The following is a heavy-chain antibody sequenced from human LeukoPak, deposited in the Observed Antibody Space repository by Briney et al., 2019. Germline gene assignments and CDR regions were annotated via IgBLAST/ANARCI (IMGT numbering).Heavy chain of an antibody. CDR2: NNPNSGGA. Sequence: GGSVKVSCTGSGYTFTGYYIHWVRQAPGQGVVWMRWNNPNSGGANYAQKFQGKVTMTRDTTISTAYMELSRRRSDDTAVYYCARHDNWFDPWGQGTLVTVSS. J-gene: IGHJ5*02. CDR1: GYTFTGYY. V-gene: IGHV1-2*02. CDR3: ARHDNWFDP.